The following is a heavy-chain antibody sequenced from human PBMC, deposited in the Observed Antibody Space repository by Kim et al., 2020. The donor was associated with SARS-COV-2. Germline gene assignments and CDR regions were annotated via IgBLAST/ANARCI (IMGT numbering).Heavy chain of an antibody. D-gene: IGHD3-10*01. CDR3: ARGSLWFRESPRGFDY. CDR1: GFTFSDYY. CDR2: ISSSGSTI. V-gene: IGHV3-11*01. J-gene: IGHJ4*02. Sequence: GGSLRLSCAASGFTFSDYYMSWIRQAPGKGLEWVSYISSSGSTIYYADSVKGRFTISRDNAKNSLYLQMNSLRAEDTAVYYCARGSLWFRESPRGFDYWGQGTLVTVSS.